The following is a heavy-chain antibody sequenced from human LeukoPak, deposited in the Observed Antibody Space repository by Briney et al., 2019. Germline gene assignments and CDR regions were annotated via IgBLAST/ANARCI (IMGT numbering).Heavy chain of an antibody. Sequence: GGSLRLSYAASGFTFSSYSINWDRQAPGKGLEWISYISSTSSTIYYADSVKGRFTISRDNAKNSLYLQMNSLRDEDTAIYYCARVIWKLAGYVTPWDYWGQGTLVTVSS. CDR3: ARVIWKLAGYVTPWDY. D-gene: IGHD5-12*01. J-gene: IGHJ4*02. CDR1: GFTFSSYS. V-gene: IGHV3-48*02. CDR2: ISSTSSTI.